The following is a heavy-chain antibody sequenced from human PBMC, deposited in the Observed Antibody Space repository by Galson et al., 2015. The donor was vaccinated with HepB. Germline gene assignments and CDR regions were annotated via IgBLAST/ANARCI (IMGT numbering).Heavy chain of an antibody. J-gene: IGHJ4*02. Sequence: SLRLSCAASGFTFSSYSMNWVRQAPGKGLEWVSSISSSSSYIYYADSVKGRFTISRDNAKNSLYLQMNSLRAEDTAVYYCARGGGVWGSYRPIDYWGQGTLVTVSS. CDR2: ISSSSSYI. D-gene: IGHD3-16*02. CDR3: ARGGGVWGSYRPIDY. CDR1: GFTFSSYS. V-gene: IGHV3-21*01.